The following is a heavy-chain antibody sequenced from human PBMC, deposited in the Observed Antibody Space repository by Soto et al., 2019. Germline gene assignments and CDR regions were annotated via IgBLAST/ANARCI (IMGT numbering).Heavy chain of an antibody. J-gene: IGHJ5*02. CDR3: ARDHSKIVVVNRSRWFDP. V-gene: IGHV4-4*02. D-gene: IGHD3-22*01. Sequence: SETLSLTCAVSGGSISSSNWWSWVRQPPGKGLEWIGEIYHSGSTNYNPSLKSRVTISVDKSKNQFSLKLSSVTAADTAVYYRARDHSKIVVVNRSRWFDPWGQGTLVTVSS. CDR1: GGSISSSNW. CDR2: IYHSGST.